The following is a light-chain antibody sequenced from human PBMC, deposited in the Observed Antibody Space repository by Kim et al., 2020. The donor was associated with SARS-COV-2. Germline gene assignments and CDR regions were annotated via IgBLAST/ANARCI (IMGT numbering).Light chain of an antibody. CDR3: SSYAGTNNVI. Sequence: QSALTQPPSASGSPGQSVAISCTGTSSDIGTYNHVSWYQQHPGKAPKLLIYDVSKRPSGVPDRLSACKSGNTASLTVSGLQAEDEADYYCSSYAGTNNVIFGGGTQLTVL. J-gene: IGLJ2*01. CDR2: DVS. V-gene: IGLV2-8*01. CDR1: SSDIGTYNH.